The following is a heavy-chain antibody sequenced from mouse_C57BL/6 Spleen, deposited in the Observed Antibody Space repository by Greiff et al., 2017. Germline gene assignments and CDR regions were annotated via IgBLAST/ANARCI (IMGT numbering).Heavy chain of an antibody. CDR1: GYTFTSYW. J-gene: IGHJ2*01. D-gene: IGHD1-1*01. V-gene: IGHV1-52*01. Sequence: QVQLQQPGAELVRPGSSVKLSCKASGYTFTSYWMHWVKQRPIQGLEWIGNIDPSDSETHYNQKFKDKATLTVDKSSSTAYMQLSSLTSEDSAVYYCARGEVVAEDDWGQGTTLTVSS. CDR3: ARGEVVAEDD. CDR2: IDPSDSET.